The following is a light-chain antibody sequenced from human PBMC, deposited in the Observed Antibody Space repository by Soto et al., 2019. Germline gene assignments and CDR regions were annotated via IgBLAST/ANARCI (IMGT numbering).Light chain of an antibody. V-gene: IGKV3-20*01. CDR1: QSVTGTN. CDR3: HQYGSSLGT. CDR2: DAV. J-gene: IGKJ2*01. Sequence: IVLTQSPGTLSLSPGAGATLSGRASQSVTGTNLAWYQQRPGQAPRLLIYDAVRRATGIPDRFSGSGSGTDFTLTISRLEPEDFAVYYCHQYGSSLGTFGQGTMVDI.